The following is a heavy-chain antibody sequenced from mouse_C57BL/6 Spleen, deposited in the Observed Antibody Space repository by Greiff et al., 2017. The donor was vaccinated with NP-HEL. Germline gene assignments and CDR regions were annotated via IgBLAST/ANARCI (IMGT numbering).Heavy chain of an antibody. J-gene: IGHJ1*03. V-gene: IGHV5-9*01. CDR3: ARVYYGNYRYFDV. Sequence: EVNLVESGGGLVKPGGSLKLSCAASGFTFSSYTMSWVRQTPEKRLEWVATISGGGGNTYYPDSVKGRFTISRDNAKNTLYLQVSSLRSEDTALYYCARVYYGNYRYFDVWGTGTTVAVSS. CDR2: ISGGGGNT. D-gene: IGHD2-1*01. CDR1: GFTFSSYT.